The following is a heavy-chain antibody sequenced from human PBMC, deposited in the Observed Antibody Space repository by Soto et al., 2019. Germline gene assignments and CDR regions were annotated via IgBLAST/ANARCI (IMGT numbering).Heavy chain of an antibody. Sequence: QVQLQEWGPGLVKPSETLSLTCTVSGGPISSYYWSWIRQPPGKGLEWIGYIYYTGSTNYNPSLKSRVTISVDTSKHQFSLKLRSVTAADTAVYYCARAFGSTMPSLIWGQGTLVTVSS. CDR3: ARAFGSTMPSLI. V-gene: IGHV4-59*01. CDR1: GGPISSYY. J-gene: IGHJ4*02. D-gene: IGHD2-2*01. CDR2: IYYTGST.